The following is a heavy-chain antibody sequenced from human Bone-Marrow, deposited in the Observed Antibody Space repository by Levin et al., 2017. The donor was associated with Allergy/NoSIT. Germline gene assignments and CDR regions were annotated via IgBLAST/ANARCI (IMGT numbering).Heavy chain of an antibody. CDR2: IIPVFVTP. CDR1: GGSIVTNS. V-gene: IGHV1-69*06. J-gene: IGHJ6*02. D-gene: IGHD3-3*01. Sequence: GASVKVSCKASGGSIVTNSIIWVRQAPGQGLEWLAGIIPVFVTPDYAQKFQDRVTISADKSTNAAYMELTSLRPDDTAVYYCARGSMASSYYNLDVWGQGTTVTVSS. CDR3: ARGSMASSYYNLDV.